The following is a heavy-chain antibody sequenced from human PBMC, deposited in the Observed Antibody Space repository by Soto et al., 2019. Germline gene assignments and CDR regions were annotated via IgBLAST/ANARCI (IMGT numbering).Heavy chain of an antibody. V-gene: IGHV4-59*01. D-gene: IGHD6-25*01. Sequence: LSLTCTISGGSISSYYWTWVRQPPGKGLEWIGYIYYSGYTDYNPSLKSRVTMSVDTSKNQFSLKLRSVTAADTAVYFCARDSRSASVYGMAVWGQGTTVTVSS. CDR2: IYYSGYT. J-gene: IGHJ6*02. CDR3: ARDSRSASVYGMAV. CDR1: GGSISSYY.